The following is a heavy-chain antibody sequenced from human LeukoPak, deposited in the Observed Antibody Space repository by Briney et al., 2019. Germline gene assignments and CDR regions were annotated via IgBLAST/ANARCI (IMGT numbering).Heavy chain of an antibody. D-gene: IGHD3-10*01. CDR1: GFTFSSYA. V-gene: IGHV3-23*01. J-gene: IGHJ4*02. Sequence: GGSLRLSCAASGFTFSSYAMSWVRQAPGKGLEWVSTISAGGGSTYYADSVKGGFTISRDSSKNTLYLQMNSLRAEDTAVYYCAKGYGSGSSRYYFDYWGQGTLVTVSS. CDR3: AKGYGSGSSRYYFDY. CDR2: ISAGGGST.